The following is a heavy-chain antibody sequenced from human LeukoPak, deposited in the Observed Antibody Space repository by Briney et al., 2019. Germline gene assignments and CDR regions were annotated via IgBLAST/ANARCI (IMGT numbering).Heavy chain of an antibody. D-gene: IGHD3-22*01. J-gene: IGHJ3*02. CDR2: ITGSGTTI. V-gene: IGHV3-48*03. CDR3: ARLLAGYYPSRGDAFDI. Sequence: HPGGSLRLSCVASGFTFSSYEMNWVRQAPGKGLEWVSYITGSGTTIYYADSVKGRFTISRDNAKNSLFLQMNSLRAADTAVYYCARLLAGYYPSRGDAFDIWGQGTMVTVSS. CDR1: GFTFSSYE.